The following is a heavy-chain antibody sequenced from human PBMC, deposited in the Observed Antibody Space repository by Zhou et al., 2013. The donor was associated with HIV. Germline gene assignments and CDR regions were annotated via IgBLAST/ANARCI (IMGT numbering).Heavy chain of an antibody. Sequence: QVQLVQSGAELKKPGASVKVSCKASGYTFTSYGISWVRQAPGQGLEWLGWISAYDGNTNYAQKLQGRVTMTTDTSTSTAYMELRSLRSDDTAVYYCAREGSSNLLTGYLSGWFDPWGQGTLVTVSS. CDR1: GYTFTSYG. J-gene: IGHJ5*02. V-gene: IGHV1-18*01. D-gene: IGHD3-9*01. CDR2: ISAYDGNT. CDR3: AREGSSNLLTGYLSGWFDP.